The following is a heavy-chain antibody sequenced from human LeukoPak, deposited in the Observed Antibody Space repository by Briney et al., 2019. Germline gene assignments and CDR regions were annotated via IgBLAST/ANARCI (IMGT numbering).Heavy chain of an antibody. D-gene: IGHD6-13*01. Sequence: ASVKVSCKASGYTFTSYDINWVRQATGQGLEWTGWMNPNSGNTGYAQKFQGRVTITRNTSISTAYMELSSLRSEDAAVYYCARGQRGSSWYYRSNWFDPWGQGTLVTVSS. CDR2: MNPNSGNT. V-gene: IGHV1-8*03. CDR3: ARGQRGSSWYYRSNWFDP. J-gene: IGHJ5*02. CDR1: GYTFTSYD.